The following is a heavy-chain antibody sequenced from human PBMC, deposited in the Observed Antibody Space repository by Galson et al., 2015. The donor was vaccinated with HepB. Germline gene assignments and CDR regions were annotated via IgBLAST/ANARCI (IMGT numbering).Heavy chain of an antibody. CDR3: ATGSTYFQH. D-gene: IGHD1-26*01. J-gene: IGHJ1*01. CDR1: GFTFSSYG. Sequence: SLRLSCAASGFTFSSYGMHWVRQAPGKGLEWVAVIWYDGSNRYYADSVKGRFTISRDNSKNTLYLQMNSLRAEDTAVYYCATGSTYFQHWGQGTLVTVSS. V-gene: IGHV3-33*01. CDR2: IWYDGSNR.